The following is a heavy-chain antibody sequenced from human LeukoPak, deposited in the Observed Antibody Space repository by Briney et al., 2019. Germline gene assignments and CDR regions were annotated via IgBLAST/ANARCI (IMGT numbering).Heavy chain of an antibody. CDR3: ARXXLXLNFDY. J-gene: IGHJ4*02. CDR2: ISSSSSTX. D-gene: IGHD1-1*01. CDR1: GFTFSSYS. Sequence: GGSLRLSCAASGFTFSSYSMNWVRQAPGKGLEWVSYISSSSSTXXYADSVKGRFTISRDNAKNSLYLQMNSLRAEDTAVYYCARXXLXLNFDYWGQGTLVTVSS. V-gene: IGHV3-48*01.